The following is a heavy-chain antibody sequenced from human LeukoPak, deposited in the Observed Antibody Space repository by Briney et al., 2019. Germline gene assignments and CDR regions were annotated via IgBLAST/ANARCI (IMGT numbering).Heavy chain of an antibody. CDR1: GFTFSSYA. D-gene: IGHD3-10*01. J-gene: IGHJ4*02. CDR2: ISYDGSNK. Sequence: GGSLRLSCAASGFTFSSYAMHWVRQAPGKGLEWVAVISYDGSNKYYADSVKGRFTISRDNSKNTLFLQMNSLRAEDTAVYYCARGSGSYHDYWGQGTLVTVSS. V-gene: IGHV3-30*04. CDR3: ARGSGSYHDY.